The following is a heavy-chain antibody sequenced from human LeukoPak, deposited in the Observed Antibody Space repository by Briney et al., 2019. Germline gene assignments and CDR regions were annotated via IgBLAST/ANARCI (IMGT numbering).Heavy chain of an antibody. CDR3: ARDRRIAARPDYYYYMDV. Sequence: SQTLSLTCTVSGGSISSGGYYWSWIRQHPGKGLEWIGYIYYSGSTYYNPSLKSRVTISVDTSKNQFSLKLSSVIAADTAVYYCARDRRIAARPDYYYYMDVWGKGTTVTVSS. CDR1: GGSISSGGYY. D-gene: IGHD6-6*01. CDR2: IYYSGST. V-gene: IGHV4-31*03. J-gene: IGHJ6*03.